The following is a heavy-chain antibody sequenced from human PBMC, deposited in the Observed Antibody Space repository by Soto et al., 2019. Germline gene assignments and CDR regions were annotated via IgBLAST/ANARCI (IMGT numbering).Heavy chain of an antibody. V-gene: IGHV3-48*01. CDR3: ARDYNDFWSGHLDY. CDR2: ISSSSFTI. Sequence: GGSLRLSCAASGLRFSDYSMNWVRQAPGRGLEWVSYISSSSFTIHYADSVEGRFAISRDNAKNSLYLQMNSLRVEDTAVYYCARDYNDFWSGHLDYWGQGALVTVSS. CDR1: GLRFSDYS. D-gene: IGHD3-3*01. J-gene: IGHJ4*02.